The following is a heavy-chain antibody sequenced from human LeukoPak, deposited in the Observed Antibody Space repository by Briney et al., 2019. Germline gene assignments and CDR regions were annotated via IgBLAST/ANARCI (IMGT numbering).Heavy chain of an antibody. D-gene: IGHD1-26*01. V-gene: IGHV4-34*01. Sequence: PSETLSLTCAVYGGSFSGYYWSWIRQPPGKGLEWIGEINHSGSTNYNPSLKSRVTMSVDTSKNQFSLKLSSVTAADTAVYYCARDRWELLSYGMDVWGQGTTVTVSS. CDR1: GGSFSGYY. CDR2: INHSGST. J-gene: IGHJ6*02. CDR3: ARDRWELLSYGMDV.